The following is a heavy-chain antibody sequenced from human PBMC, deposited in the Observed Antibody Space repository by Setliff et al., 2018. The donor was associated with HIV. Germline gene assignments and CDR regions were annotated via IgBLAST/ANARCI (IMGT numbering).Heavy chain of an antibody. CDR1: TDSFSNRGFY. CDR2: IHHSGNT. Sequence: SETLSLTCTVSTDSFSNRGFYWGWIRQPPGKGLEWIGAIHHSGNTYYNPSLKSRVTISVDTSKNLFSLKVNSVTAADTAVYYCARHDITLVRGLVWGQGTTVTVSS. V-gene: IGHV4-39*01. J-gene: IGHJ6*02. D-gene: IGHD3-10*01. CDR3: ARHDITLVRGLV.